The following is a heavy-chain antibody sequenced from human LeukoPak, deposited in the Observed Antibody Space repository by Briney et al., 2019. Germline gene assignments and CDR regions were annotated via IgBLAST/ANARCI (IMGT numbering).Heavy chain of an antibody. CDR2: INPNNGDA. J-gene: IGHJ6*02. CDR3: ARGGLDV. V-gene: IGHV1-2*06. Sequence: ASVKVSCKASGYTLTGYYIHWVRQAPGQGLERMGQINPNNGDADYAQKFQGRVAMTWDTSINTAYMELSRLRSDDTAVYYCARGGLDVWGQGTTVTVSS. CDR1: GYTLTGYY.